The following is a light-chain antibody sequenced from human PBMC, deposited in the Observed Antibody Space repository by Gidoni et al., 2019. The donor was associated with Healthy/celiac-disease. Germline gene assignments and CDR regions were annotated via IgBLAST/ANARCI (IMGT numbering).Light chain of an antibody. J-gene: IGLJ2*01. CDR3: QAWDSSLHVV. CDR2: QDS. Sequence: SYELTQPPSVSVSPGQTASITCSGDKLGDKYACWYQQKPGQSPVLVIYQDSKRPSGILERFSGSNSGNTATLTISGTQAMDEADYYCQAWDSSLHVVFGGGTKLTVL. V-gene: IGLV3-1*01. CDR1: KLGDKY.